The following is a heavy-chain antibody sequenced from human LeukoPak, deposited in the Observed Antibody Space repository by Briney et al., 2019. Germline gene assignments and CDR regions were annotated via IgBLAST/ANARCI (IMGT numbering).Heavy chain of an antibody. J-gene: IGHJ4*02. Sequence: SETLSLTCTVSGGSISDYYWNWMRQPPGKGLEWIGYIYYSGSTNYNPSLKSRVTISVDTSKNQFSLKLSSVTAADTAVYYCARGSYHRTIDYWGQGTLVTVSS. CDR2: IYYSGST. V-gene: IGHV4-59*01. D-gene: IGHD1-26*01. CDR1: GGSISDYY. CDR3: ARGSYHRTIDY.